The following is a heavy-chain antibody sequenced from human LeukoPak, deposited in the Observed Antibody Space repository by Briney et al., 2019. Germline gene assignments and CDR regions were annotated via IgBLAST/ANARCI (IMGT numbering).Heavy chain of an antibody. CDR3: ARRDYGSKIDF. Sequence: PSETLSLTCTVSGGSFSNYWTWIRQPPGKGLEWTGYIYYSGSTTYNPSLKSRVTISVDTSKTQFSLKLSSVTAADTAVYYCARRDYGSKIDFWGQGTLVTVSS. J-gene: IGHJ4*02. CDR2: IYYSGST. CDR1: GGSFSNY. D-gene: IGHD4-23*01. V-gene: IGHV4-59*08.